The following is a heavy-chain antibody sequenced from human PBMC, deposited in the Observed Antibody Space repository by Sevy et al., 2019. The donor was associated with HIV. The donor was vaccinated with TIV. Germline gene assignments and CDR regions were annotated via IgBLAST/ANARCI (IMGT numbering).Heavy chain of an antibody. J-gene: IGHJ4*02. CDR3: ARQGGLVDRAFDY. D-gene: IGHD3-10*01. Sequence: SETLSLTCTVSGVSISSSSYDWGWIRQPPGEGLEWIASFFFTGSTYYNPSLKSRVTISVDTSNNQFSLKLNSVTAADTALYYCARQGGLVDRAFDYWGQGTLVTVSS. CDR1: GVSISSSSYD. V-gene: IGHV4-39*01. CDR2: FFFTGST.